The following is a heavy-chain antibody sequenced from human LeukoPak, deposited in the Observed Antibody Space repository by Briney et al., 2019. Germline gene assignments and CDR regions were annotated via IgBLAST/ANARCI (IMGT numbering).Heavy chain of an antibody. CDR1: GVSISSGGYY. D-gene: IGHD2-15*01. CDR2: IYYSGST. Sequence: NPSETLSLTCTVSGVSISSGGYYWSWIRQHPGKGLEWIGYIYYSGSTYYNPSLKSRVTISVDTSKNQFSLKLSSVTAADTAVYYCARVGSGYGMDVWGQGTTVTVSS. CDR3: ARVGSGYGMDV. J-gene: IGHJ6*02. V-gene: IGHV4-31*03.